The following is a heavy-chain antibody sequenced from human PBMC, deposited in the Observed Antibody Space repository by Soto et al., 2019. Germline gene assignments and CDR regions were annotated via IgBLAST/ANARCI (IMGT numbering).Heavy chain of an antibody. V-gene: IGHV1-8*01. D-gene: IGHD4-17*01. Sequence: ASVKVSCKASGYTFTSYDINWVRQATGQGLEWMGWMNPNSGNTGYAQKFQGRVTMTRNTSISTAYMELSSLRSEDTAVYYCARVFYGDYAYYYSMDVWGQGTTVTVSS. CDR1: GYTFTSYD. CDR2: MNPNSGNT. J-gene: IGHJ6*02. CDR3: ARVFYGDYAYYYSMDV.